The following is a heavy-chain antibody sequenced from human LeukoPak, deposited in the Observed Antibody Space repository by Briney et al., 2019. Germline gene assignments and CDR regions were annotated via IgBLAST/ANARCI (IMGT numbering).Heavy chain of an antibody. D-gene: IGHD6-19*01. CDR3: ARTPVAANGWFDP. V-gene: IGHV1-69*13. CDR1: GGSFSSYA. CDR2: IIPIFGTA. Sequence: SVKVSCKASGGSFSSYAISWVQQNPGQGVEWMGGIIPIFGTANYAPDIQRRVTITADASTSPASMELSSLTSEDTAVYYCARTPVAANGWFDPWGQGTLVTVSS. J-gene: IGHJ5*02.